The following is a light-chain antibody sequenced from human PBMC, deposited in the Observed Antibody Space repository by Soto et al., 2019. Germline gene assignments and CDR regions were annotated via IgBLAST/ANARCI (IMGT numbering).Light chain of an antibody. J-gene: IGKJ2*01. V-gene: IGKV3-20*01. CDR3: RQYGSSPSYT. Sequence: EIVLTQSPGTLSLSPGERATLSCRASQSLSSYLAWYQQKPGQAPRLLIYGASSRATGIPDRFSGSGSGTDFTLTSSSLEPEDFAVYYCRQYGSSPSYTFGQGTKLEIK. CDR2: GAS. CDR1: QSLSSY.